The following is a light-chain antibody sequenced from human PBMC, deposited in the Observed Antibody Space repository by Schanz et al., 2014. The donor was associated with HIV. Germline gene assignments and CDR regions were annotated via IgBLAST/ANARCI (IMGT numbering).Light chain of an antibody. Sequence: QSALTQPASVSGSPGQSITISCTGTSSDVGGYNFVSWYQQHPGKAPKLMIYDVSNRPSGVSYRFSGSKSGNTASLTISGLQAEDEADYYCSSYAGSGNLGVFGGGTKLTVL. CDR3: SSYAGSGNLGV. V-gene: IGLV2-14*03. J-gene: IGLJ2*01. CDR1: SSDVGGYNF. CDR2: DVS.